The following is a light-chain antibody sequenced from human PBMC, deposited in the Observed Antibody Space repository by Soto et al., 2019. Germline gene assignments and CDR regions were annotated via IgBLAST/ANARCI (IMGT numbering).Light chain of an antibody. V-gene: IGKV3-11*01. Sequence: IVLTQSPATLSLSPWERATLSCRASQSVSRYLAWYQQKPGQAPRLRIYYASYRATGIPARFSGSGSGTDFTLSISSLEPEYFAVYYCQQRSNWINFGQGTRLEIK. CDR3: QQRSNWIN. CDR2: YAS. J-gene: IGKJ5*01. CDR1: QSVSRY.